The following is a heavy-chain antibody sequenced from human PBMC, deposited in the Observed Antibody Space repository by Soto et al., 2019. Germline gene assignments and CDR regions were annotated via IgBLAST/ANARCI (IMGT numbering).Heavy chain of an antibody. J-gene: IGHJ6*02. CDR2: IWYDGSNK. CDR3: ARGYGGKGYYYGMDV. V-gene: IGHV3-33*01. CDR1: GFTFSSYG. D-gene: IGHD2-15*01. Sequence: GGSLRLSCAASGFTFSSYGMHWVRQAPGKGLEWVAVIWYDGSNKYYADSVKGRFTISRDNSKNTLYLQMNSLRAEDTAVYYCARGYGGKGYYYGMDVWGQGTTVTVSS.